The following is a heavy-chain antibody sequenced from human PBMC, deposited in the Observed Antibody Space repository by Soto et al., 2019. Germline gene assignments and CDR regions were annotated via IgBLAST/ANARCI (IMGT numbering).Heavy chain of an antibody. V-gene: IGHV3-23*01. CDR3: AKGKSTGDIDWFDP. CDR1: GFTLQNCA. D-gene: IGHD3-10*01. Sequence: GGSLRLSCTASGFTLQNCAMAWVRQAPGKGLEWVSTLIGGHYGTAYSYSVKGRFTVSRDNSKNCLYLQMNSLGVEDTAMYFCAKGKSTGDIDWFDPWGQGSLVTVSS. J-gene: IGHJ5*02. CDR2: LIGGHYGT.